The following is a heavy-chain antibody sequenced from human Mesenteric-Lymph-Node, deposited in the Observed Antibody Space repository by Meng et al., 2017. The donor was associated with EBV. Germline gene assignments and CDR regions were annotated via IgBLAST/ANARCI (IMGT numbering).Heavy chain of an antibody. CDR1: GGSVNSGGYS. CDR3: AGGDYVNQFNY. D-gene: IGHD4-17*01. CDR2: VHHSGLT. J-gene: IGHJ4*02. Sequence: HLQLQESGSGLVRPSQTLSLTCPGSGGSVNSGGYSWSWIRQSPEKGLEWIGYVHHSGLTYYNPSLETRVIISLERSKNQFSLKLTSVTAADTAVYYCAGGDYVNQFNYWGQGTLVTVSS. V-gene: IGHV4-30-2*06.